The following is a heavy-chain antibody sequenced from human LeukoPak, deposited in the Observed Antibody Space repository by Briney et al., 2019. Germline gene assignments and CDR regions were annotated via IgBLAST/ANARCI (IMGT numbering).Heavy chain of an antibody. CDR1: GYTFTGHY. D-gene: IGHD1-26*01. J-gene: IGHJ4*02. CDR2: INPNGGGT. Sequence: ASVKVSCKASGYTFTGHYMHWVRQAPGQGLEWMGWINPNGGGTKYAQKFQGRVTMTRDTSISTAYMELSRLRSDDTAVYYCAGKTYSGTYYDYWGQGTLVTVSS. CDR3: AGKTYSGTYYDY. V-gene: IGHV1-2*02.